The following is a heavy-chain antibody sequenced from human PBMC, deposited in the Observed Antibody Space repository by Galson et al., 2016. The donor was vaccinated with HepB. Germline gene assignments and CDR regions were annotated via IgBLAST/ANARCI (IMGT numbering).Heavy chain of an antibody. CDR3: ARRNVVAVGGTNYTDGLDV. D-gene: IGHD2-15*01. Sequence: QSGAEVKKAGEPLKISCKGSGYKYSDYWIAWVRQKPGKGLEWLGIIYPGDSDTRYNPSFKDQVIIPADKSIRTAYLQWSSLKASDTAIYYCARRNVVAVGGTNYTDGLDVWGQGTTVTVSS. CDR1: GYKYSDYW. J-gene: IGHJ6*02. CDR2: IYPGDSDT. V-gene: IGHV5-51*01.